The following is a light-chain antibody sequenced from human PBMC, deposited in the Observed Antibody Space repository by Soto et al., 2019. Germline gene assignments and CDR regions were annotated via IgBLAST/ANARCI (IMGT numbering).Light chain of an antibody. CDR1: QTISSW. V-gene: IGKV1-5*03. Sequence: DIQMTQSPSTLYGSVGDRVTITCRASQTISSWLAWYQQKPGKAAKLLIYKASTLKSGVTSRFSGSGSGTEFTLTISSLQPDDFATYYCQHYNSYSEAFGPGTQVEI. CDR2: KAS. J-gene: IGKJ1*01. CDR3: QHYNSYSEA.